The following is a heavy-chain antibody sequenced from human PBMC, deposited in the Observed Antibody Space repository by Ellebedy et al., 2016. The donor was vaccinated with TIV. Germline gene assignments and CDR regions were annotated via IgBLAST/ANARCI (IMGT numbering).Heavy chain of an antibody. CDR2: ISVSGNL. Sequence: GGSLRLSCAGSGFTFSTHSMNWVRQAPGKGLEWVSYISVSGNLYYADSVKGRFIISRDNAKNSVYLQMNSLRDEDTAVYYCARMGYYFGSESYIFYYGMDVWGQGTTVTVSS. CDR3: ARMGYYFGSESYIFYYGMDV. J-gene: IGHJ6*02. V-gene: IGHV3-48*02. D-gene: IGHD3-10*01. CDR1: GFTFSTHS.